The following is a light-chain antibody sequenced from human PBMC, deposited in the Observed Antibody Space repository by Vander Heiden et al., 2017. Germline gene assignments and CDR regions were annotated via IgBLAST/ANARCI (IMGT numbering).Light chain of an antibody. Sequence: DIQMTHSPSSLSASVGDRVTITCQASQDISNYLNWYQQKPGKAPKLLIYDASNLETGVPSRFSGSGSGTDFTFTISSLQPEDFATYYCQQNDNLPITFGRGTKVEIK. J-gene: IGKJ4*01. CDR3: QQNDNLPIT. CDR1: QDISNY. V-gene: IGKV1-33*01. CDR2: DAS.